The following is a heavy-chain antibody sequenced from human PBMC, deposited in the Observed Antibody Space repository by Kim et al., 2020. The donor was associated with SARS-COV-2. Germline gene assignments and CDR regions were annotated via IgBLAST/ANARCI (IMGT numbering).Heavy chain of an antibody. J-gene: IGHJ3*02. CDR3: ARETTVSPDGLDI. D-gene: IGHD4-17*01. CDR1: GFSFSSHE. V-gene: IGHV3-48*03. CDR2: VSANGRTI. Sequence: GGSLRLSCEASGFSFSSHEINWVRQAPGKGLEWISYVSANGRTIYYADSVKGRFTISRDNAKKSLYMQMNSLRAEDTAVYYCARETTVSPDGLDIWGQGRMVTVS.